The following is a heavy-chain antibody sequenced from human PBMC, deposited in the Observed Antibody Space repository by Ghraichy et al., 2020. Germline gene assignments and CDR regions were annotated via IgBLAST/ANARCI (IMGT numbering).Heavy chain of an antibody. CDR3: ARVERVKYCTNGVCYTDTYDY. Sequence: ASVKVSCKASGYTFTSYDINWVRQATGQGLEWMGWMNPNRGNTGYAQKFQDRVTMTRNTSISTAYMELSSLRSEDTAVYYCARVERVKYCTNGVCYTDTYDYWGQGTLVIVSS. CDR1: GYTFTSYD. D-gene: IGHD2-8*01. J-gene: IGHJ4*02. CDR2: MNPNRGNT. V-gene: IGHV1-8*01.